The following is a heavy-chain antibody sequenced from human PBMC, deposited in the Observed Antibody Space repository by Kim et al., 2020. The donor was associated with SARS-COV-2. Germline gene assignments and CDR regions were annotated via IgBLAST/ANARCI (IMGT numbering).Heavy chain of an antibody. V-gene: IGHV3-21*01. D-gene: IGHD3-22*01. CDR3: ARDLGIVQGSGYQDAFDI. Sequence: GGSLRLSCAASGFTFSSYSMNWVRQAPGKGLEWVSSISSSSSYIYYADSVKGRFTISRDNAKNSLYLQMNSLRAEDTAVYYCARDLGIVQGSGYQDAFDIWGQGTMVTVSS. J-gene: IGHJ3*02. CDR1: GFTFSSYS. CDR2: ISSSSSYI.